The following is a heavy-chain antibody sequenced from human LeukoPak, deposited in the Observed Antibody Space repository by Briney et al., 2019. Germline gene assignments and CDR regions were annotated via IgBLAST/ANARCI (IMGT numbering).Heavy chain of an antibody. D-gene: IGHD5-18*01. J-gene: IGHJ5*02. CDR2: IYYSGST. CDR1: GGSISSYY. Sequence: SETLSLTCTVSGGSISSYYWSWIRQPPGKGLEWIGYIYYSGSTNYNPSLKSRVTISVDTSKNQFSLKLSSVTAADTAVYYCAREGPQLWLLYNWFDPWGQGTLVTVSS. V-gene: IGHV4-59*12. CDR3: AREGPQLWLLYNWFDP.